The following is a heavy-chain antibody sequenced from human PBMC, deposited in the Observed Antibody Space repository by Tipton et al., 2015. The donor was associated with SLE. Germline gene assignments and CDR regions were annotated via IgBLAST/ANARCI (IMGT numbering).Heavy chain of an antibody. Sequence: QLVQSGPEVKKPGASVKVSCKASGYTFTSYYMHWVRQAPGQGLEWMGWINPNSGGTNYAQKFQGRVTMTRDTSISTAYMELSRLRSDDTAVYYCARDLGWPFNYFDYWGQGTLVTVSS. J-gene: IGHJ4*02. D-gene: IGHD6-19*01. CDR3: ARDLGWPFNYFDY. CDR2: INPNSGGT. CDR1: GYTFTSYY. V-gene: IGHV1-2*02.